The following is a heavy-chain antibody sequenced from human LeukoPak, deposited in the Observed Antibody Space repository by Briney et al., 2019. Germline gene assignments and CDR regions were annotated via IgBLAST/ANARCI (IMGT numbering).Heavy chain of an antibody. Sequence: GESLKISCKGSGYSFTSYWIGWVRQMPGKGLEWMGIIYPGDSDTRYSPSFQGQVTISADKSISTAYLQWSSLKASDTAMYYCASTTGTDGYYHYYMDVWGKGTTVTVSS. CDR2: IYPGDSDT. D-gene: IGHD1-1*01. CDR3: ASTTGTDGYYHYYMDV. J-gene: IGHJ6*03. CDR1: GYSFTSYW. V-gene: IGHV5-51*01.